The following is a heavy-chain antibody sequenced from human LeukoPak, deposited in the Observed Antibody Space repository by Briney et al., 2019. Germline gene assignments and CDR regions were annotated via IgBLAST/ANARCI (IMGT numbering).Heavy chain of an antibody. D-gene: IGHD2-21*02. CDR1: GFTFSSYD. CDR3: ARAGQGDYYFDY. V-gene: IGHV3-13*01. Sequence: GGSPRLSCAASGFTFSSYDMHWVRQATGKGLEWVSAIGTAGDTYYPGSVKGRFTISRENAKNSLYLQMNSLRAGDTAVYYCARAGQGDYYFDYWGQGTLVTVSS. CDR2: IGTAGDT. J-gene: IGHJ4*02.